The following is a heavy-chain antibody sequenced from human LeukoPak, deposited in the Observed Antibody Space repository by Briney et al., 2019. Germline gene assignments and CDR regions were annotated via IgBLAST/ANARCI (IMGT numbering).Heavy chain of an antibody. CDR2: ISWNSGSI. D-gene: IGHD3-22*01. Sequence: GGSLRLSCAASGFTFDGYAMHWVRQAPGKGLEWVSGISWNSGSIGYADSVKGRFTISRDNAKNSLYLQMNSLRAEDMALYYCAKDIGYDSSGYLDYWGQGTLVTVSS. CDR3: AKDIGYDSSGYLDY. J-gene: IGHJ4*02. CDR1: GFTFDGYA. V-gene: IGHV3-9*03.